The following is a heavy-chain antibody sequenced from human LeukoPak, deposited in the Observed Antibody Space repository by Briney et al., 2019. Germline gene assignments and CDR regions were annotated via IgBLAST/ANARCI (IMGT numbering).Heavy chain of an antibody. Sequence: KASETLSLTCTVSGDSISTTSYFWAWIRQPPGGGLEWIASIYYSGTTYYKSSLKSRVTISIERTKNQFYPNLRSLTAADTALYFCARVYSSTHNWFDTWGQGTQVTVSS. CDR2: IYYSGTT. J-gene: IGHJ5*02. V-gene: IGHV4-39*07. D-gene: IGHD2-2*01. CDR1: GDSISTTSYF. CDR3: ARVYSSTHNWFDT.